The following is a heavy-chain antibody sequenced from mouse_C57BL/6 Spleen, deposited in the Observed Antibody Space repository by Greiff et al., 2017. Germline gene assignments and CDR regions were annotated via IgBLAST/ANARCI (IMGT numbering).Heavy chain of an antibody. CDR1: GFTFSSYA. CDR2: ISDGGSYT. J-gene: IGHJ2*01. V-gene: IGHV5-4*01. Sequence: EVQRVESGGGLVKPGGSLKLSCAASGFTFSSYAMSWVRQTPEKRLEWVATISDGGSYTYYPDNVKGRFTISRDNAKNNLYLQMSHLKSEDTAIYYCARDDWDRDYFDYWGQGTTLTVSS. D-gene: IGHD4-1*01. CDR3: ARDDWDRDYFDY.